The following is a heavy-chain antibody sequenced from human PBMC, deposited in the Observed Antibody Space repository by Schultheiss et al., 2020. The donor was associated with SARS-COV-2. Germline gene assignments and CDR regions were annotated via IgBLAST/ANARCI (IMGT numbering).Heavy chain of an antibody. CDR1: GGSISSYY. Sequence: SETLSLTCTVSGGSISSYYWSWIRQPAGKGLEWIGEIDHRGTTYYNPSLKSRVTISLDTSKNQLSLKLSSVTAADTAVYYCARAIAAAGIWFDPWGQGTLVTVSS. J-gene: IGHJ5*02. CDR3: ARAIAAAGIWFDP. V-gene: IGHV4-4*08. CDR2: IDHRGTT. D-gene: IGHD6-13*01.